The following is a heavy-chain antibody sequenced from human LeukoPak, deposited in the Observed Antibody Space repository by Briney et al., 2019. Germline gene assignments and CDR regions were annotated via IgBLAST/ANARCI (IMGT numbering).Heavy chain of an antibody. Sequence: ASVKVSCKASVYTFTSYDINWVRQATGQGLEWMGWMNPNSGNTGYAQKFQGRVTMTRNTSISTAYMELSSLRSEDTAVYYCARGGGRQLFNNWFDPWGQGTLVTVSS. J-gene: IGHJ5*02. V-gene: IGHV1-8*01. CDR2: MNPNSGNT. CDR1: VYTFTSYD. CDR3: ARGGGRQLFNNWFDP. D-gene: IGHD6-13*01.